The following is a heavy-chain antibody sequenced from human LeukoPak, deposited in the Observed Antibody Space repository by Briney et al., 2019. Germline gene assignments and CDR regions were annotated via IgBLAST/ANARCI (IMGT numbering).Heavy chain of an antibody. D-gene: IGHD1-1*01. CDR1: GYRFSDYW. CDR2: IFPGDSDL. J-gene: IGHJ4*02. Sequence: GESLKISCVGSGYRFSDYWIGWVRQIPGKGLEWMALIFPGDSDLRYNPSFEGQVTISADKSITTALLQWRSLKASDTATYYCVRRRGTYDNAYFDSWGQGTLVTVSS. V-gene: IGHV5-51*01. CDR3: VRRRGTYDNAYFDS.